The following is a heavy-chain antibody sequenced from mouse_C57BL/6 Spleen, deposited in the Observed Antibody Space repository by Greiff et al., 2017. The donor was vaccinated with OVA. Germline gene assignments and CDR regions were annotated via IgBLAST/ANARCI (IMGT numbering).Heavy chain of an antibody. CDR3: ASNWETAY. J-gene: IGHJ3*01. CDR2: IDPSDSDT. Sequence: QVQLQQPGAELVRPGSSVKLSCKASGYTFTSYWMHWVKQRPIQGLEWIGNIDPSDSDTHYNQKFKDKATLTVDKSSSTAYMQLSSLTSEDSAVYYCASNWETAYWGQGTLVTVSA. V-gene: IGHV1-52*01. D-gene: IGHD4-1*01. CDR1: GYTFTSYW.